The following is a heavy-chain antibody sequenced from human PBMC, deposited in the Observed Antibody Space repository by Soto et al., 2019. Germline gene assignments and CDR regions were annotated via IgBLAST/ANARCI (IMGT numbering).Heavy chain of an antibody. CDR1: GFTFSNAW. CDR2: IKSKTDGGTT. J-gene: IGHJ4*02. V-gene: IGHV3-15*01. Sequence: GGSLRLSCAASGFTFSNAWMSWVRQAPGKGLEWVGRIKSKTDGGTTDYAAPVKGRFTISRDDSKNTLYLHWSGLKASDTAVYYCARHTGLGPIPFDYWGQGTPVTVSS. CDR3: ARHTGLGPIPFDY.